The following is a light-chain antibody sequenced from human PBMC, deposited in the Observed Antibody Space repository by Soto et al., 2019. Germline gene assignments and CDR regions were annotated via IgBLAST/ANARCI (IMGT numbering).Light chain of an antibody. CDR2: YAS. J-gene: IGKJ5*01. V-gene: IGKV3-11*01. Sequence: ESVLIQSPATLSLSPGERSTLSCMAIQSVSSYLAWYQQKPGKAPRLLIYYASNRATGIPARFSGSGSGTDFTLTISGLAPEDFAVYYCQQRSNSPVTFGQGTRLEN. CDR3: QQRSNSPVT. CDR1: QSVSSY.